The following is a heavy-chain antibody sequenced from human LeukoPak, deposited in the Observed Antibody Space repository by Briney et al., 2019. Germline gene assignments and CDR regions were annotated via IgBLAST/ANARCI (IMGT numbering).Heavy chain of an antibody. Sequence: GGSLRLSCAASGFTFDIFAMSWIRQAPGRGLEWVSTISGSGGSTYYADSVKGRFTISRDNFKNTVYLQMNSLRPGDTAVFYCAKGRTTYYFGSGSFDLDYWGQGNLVTVSS. CDR3: AKGRTTYYFGSGSFDLDY. D-gene: IGHD3-10*01. V-gene: IGHV3-23*01. CDR1: GFTFDIFA. J-gene: IGHJ4*02. CDR2: ISGSGGST.